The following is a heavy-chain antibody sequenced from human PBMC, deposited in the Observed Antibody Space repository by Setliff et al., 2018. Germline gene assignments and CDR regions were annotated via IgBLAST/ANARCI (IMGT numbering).Heavy chain of an antibody. CDR2: ISGSAQTT. CDR3: AKKLPGIAAAGGMDY. Sequence: GGSLRLSCAASGFTFTSYAMRWVRQAPGKGLEWVSMISGSAQTTYYADSVKGRFTVSRDNSKNTVYLEMNSLRAEDTAVYYCAKKLPGIAAAGGMDYWGQGTLVTVSS. D-gene: IGHD6-13*01. J-gene: IGHJ4*02. V-gene: IGHV3-23*01. CDR1: GFTFTSYA.